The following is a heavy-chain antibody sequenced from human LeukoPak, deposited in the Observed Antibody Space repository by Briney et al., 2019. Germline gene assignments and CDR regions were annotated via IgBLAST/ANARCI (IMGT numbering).Heavy chain of an antibody. J-gene: IGHJ6*03. V-gene: IGHV3-64*01. CDR3: ARPRGSGYSPNNYMDV. CDR2: ISSNGGST. CDR1: GFTFSSYA. D-gene: IGHD5-18*01. Sequence: GGSLRLSCAASGFTFSSYAMHWVRQAPGKGLEYVSAISSNGGSTYYANSVKGRFTISRDNSKNTLYLQMGSLRAEDMAVYYCARPRGSGYSPNNYMDVWGKGTTVTVSS.